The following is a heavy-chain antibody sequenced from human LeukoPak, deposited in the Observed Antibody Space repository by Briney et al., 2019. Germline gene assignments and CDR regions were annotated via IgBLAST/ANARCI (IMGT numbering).Heavy chain of an antibody. J-gene: IGHJ5*02. Sequence: SETLSLTCTVSGASISSYYWSWIRQPPGKGLEWIGYIYYSGSTNYNPSLKSRVTISVDTSKNQFSLKLSSVTAADTAVYYCARLPGTSRFDPWGQGTLVTVSS. CDR3: ARLPGTSRFDP. CDR1: GASISSYY. V-gene: IGHV4-59*08. D-gene: IGHD2-2*01. CDR2: IYYSGST.